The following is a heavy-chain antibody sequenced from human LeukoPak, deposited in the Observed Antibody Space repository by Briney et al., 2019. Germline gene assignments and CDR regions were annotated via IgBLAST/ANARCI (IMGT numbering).Heavy chain of an antibody. CDR3: ARGGGSSSGWYDWFDP. J-gene: IGHJ5*02. D-gene: IGHD6-19*01. Sequence: ASVKVSCKASGGTFSSYAISWVRQAPGQGLEWMGGIIPIFGTANYAQKFQGRVTITADKSASTAYMELSSLRSEDTAVYYCARGGGSSSGWYDWFDPWGQGTLVTVSS. CDR2: IIPIFGTA. V-gene: IGHV1-69*06. CDR1: GGTFSSYA.